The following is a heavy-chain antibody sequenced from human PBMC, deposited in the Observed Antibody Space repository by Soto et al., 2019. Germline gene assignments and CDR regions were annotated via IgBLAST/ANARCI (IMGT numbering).Heavy chain of an antibody. V-gene: IGHV4-4*07. D-gene: IGHD5-18*01. CDR3: ARGGIQLSYAFDY. J-gene: IGHJ4*02. CDR1: GTSVSNYY. Sequence: KASETLSLTCSVSGTSVSNYYWSWIRQPAGKGLEHIGRIYTSGSTSYNPSLKSRVTMSMDTSQTQIYLNLTSVTAADTAVYYCARGGIQLSYAFDYWGQGIQATVSS. CDR2: IYTSGST.